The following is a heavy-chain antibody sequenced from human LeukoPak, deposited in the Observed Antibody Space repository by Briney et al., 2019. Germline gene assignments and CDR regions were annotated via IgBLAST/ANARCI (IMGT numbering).Heavy chain of an antibody. CDR1: GFTFSSYA. CDR2: ISDSGGVT. Sequence: GGSLRLSCAASGFTFSSYAMSWVRQAPGKGLEWVSAISDSGGVTYYADSVKGRFTISRDNSKNTLYLQMNSLRAEDTAVYYCAKDRVTYYDFWSGYQPRYNWFDPWGQGTLVNVSS. CDR3: AKDRVTYYDFWSGYQPRYNWFDP. D-gene: IGHD3-3*01. J-gene: IGHJ5*02. V-gene: IGHV3-23*01.